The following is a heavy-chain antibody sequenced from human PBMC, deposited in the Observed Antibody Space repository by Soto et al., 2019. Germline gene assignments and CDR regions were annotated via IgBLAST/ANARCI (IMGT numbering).Heavy chain of an antibody. CDR1: GFTFSSYS. CDR3: AREGTRGGFLNWFDP. V-gene: IGHV3-48*02. J-gene: IGHJ5*02. Sequence: EVQLVESGGGLVQPGGSLRLSCAASGFTFSSYSMNWVRQAPGKGLEWVSYISSSSSTIYYADSVKGRFTISRDNAKNSLYLQMNSLRDEDTAVYYGAREGTRGGFLNWFDPWGQGPLVTVSS. D-gene: IGHD3-10*01. CDR2: ISSSSSTI.